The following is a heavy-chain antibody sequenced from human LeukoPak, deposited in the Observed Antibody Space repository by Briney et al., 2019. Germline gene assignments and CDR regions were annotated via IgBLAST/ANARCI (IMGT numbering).Heavy chain of an antibody. CDR2: ISGRGGST. V-gene: IGHV3-23*01. CDR1: GFTFSSYA. CDR3: AKDGESGSYPDY. Sequence: GGSLRLSCTASGFTFSSYAMSWVRQAPGKGLEWVSAISGRGGSTYSADSVKGRFTISRDNSKNTLYLQMNSLGAEDSAVYYCAKDGESGSYPDYWGQGTLVTVSS. J-gene: IGHJ4*02. D-gene: IGHD1-26*01.